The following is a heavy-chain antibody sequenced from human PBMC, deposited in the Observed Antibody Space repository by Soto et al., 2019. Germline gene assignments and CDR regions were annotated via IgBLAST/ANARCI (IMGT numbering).Heavy chain of an antibody. V-gene: IGHV4-30-2*01. CDR1: GGSISIGGYS. CDR2: IYYSGST. Sequence: NPSETLSLTCAVCGGSISIGGYSWSWIRQPPGKGLEWIGYIYYSGSTNYNPSLKSRVTISVDRSKNQFSLKLSSVTAADTAVYYCARVWGGAFDFWGQGTMVTVSS. J-gene: IGHJ3*01. CDR3: ARVWGGAFDF. D-gene: IGHD3-10*01.